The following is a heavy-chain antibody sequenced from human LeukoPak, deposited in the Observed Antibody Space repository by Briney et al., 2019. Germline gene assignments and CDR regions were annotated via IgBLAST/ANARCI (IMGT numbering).Heavy chain of an antibody. D-gene: IGHD6-13*01. J-gene: IGHJ4*02. CDR1: GFTFSSYG. V-gene: IGHV3-33*01. Sequence: PGGSLRLSCAASGFTFSSYGMHWVRQAPGKGLEWVAVIWYDGSNKYYADSVKGRFTISRDNSKNTLYLQMNSLRAEDTAVYYCARDRGEQQLAPFDYWGQGTLVTVSS. CDR3: ARDRGEQQLAPFDY. CDR2: IWYDGSNK.